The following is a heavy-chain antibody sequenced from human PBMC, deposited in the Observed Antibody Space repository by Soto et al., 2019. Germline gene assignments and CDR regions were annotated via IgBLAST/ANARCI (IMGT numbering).Heavy chain of an antibody. CDR2: ITAGNGNT. CDR3: ARGAGGTDGAGDY. CDR1: GYTFTNYA. V-gene: IGHV1-3*01. J-gene: IGHJ4*02. Sequence: QVQLVQSGAEVKKPGASVKVSCKASGYTFTNYAMHWVRQAPGSRLEWMGWITAGNGNTKYSHKFQGRGAITRDTPAGTASMDLSSLRSEDRVVYCCARGAGGTDGAGDYGGQGTLVTVSS. D-gene: IGHD2-15*01.